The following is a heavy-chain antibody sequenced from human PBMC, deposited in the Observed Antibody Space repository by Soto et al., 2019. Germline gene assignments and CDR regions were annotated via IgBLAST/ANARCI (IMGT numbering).Heavy chain of an antibody. CDR2: ISTDGRRT. J-gene: IGHJ4*02. CDR1: GFTFSDHW. CDR3: ARRHRPSYSSDY. Sequence: PGGSLRLSWAASGFTFSDHWMHWVRQAPGEGLVWVSRISTDGRRTSYADSVKGRFTISRDNAKNTLYLQMNSLRDDDTAIYYGARRHRPSYSSDYWGQGTLVTVSS. V-gene: IGHV3-74*01.